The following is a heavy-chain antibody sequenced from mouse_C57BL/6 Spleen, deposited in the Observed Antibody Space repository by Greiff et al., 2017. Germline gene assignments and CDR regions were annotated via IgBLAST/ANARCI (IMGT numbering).Heavy chain of an antibody. V-gene: IGHV1-81*01. CDR3: APRITTVVATGEKLSMDY. CDR2: IYPRSGNT. D-gene: IGHD1-1*01. Sequence: VQGVESGAELARPGASVKLSCKASGYTFTSYGISWVKQRTGQGLEWIGEIYPRSGNTYYNEKFKGKATLTADKSSSTAYMELRSLTSEDSAVYFCAPRITTVVATGEKLSMDYWGQGTSVTVSS. J-gene: IGHJ4*01. CDR1: GYTFTSYG.